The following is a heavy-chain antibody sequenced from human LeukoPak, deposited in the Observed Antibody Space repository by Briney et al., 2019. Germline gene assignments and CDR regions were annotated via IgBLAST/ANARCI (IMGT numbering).Heavy chain of an antibody. CDR3: ARDSSSWYFDY. V-gene: IGHV4-38-2*02. Sequence: SETLSLTCAVSGYSISSGYYWGWIRQPPGKGLEWIGSIYHSGRTHYNPSLKSRVTISVDTSKKQFSLQLSSVTAADTAVYYCARDSSSWYFDYWCQGTLVTVSS. D-gene: IGHD6-13*01. CDR1: GYSISSGYY. J-gene: IGHJ4*02. CDR2: IYHSGRT.